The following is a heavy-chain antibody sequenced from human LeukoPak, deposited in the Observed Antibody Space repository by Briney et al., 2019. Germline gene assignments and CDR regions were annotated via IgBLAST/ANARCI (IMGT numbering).Heavy chain of an antibody. V-gene: IGHV1-18*01. J-gene: IGHJ4*02. CDR3: AKDRERWLRLFDY. CDR1: GYTFVSYA. CDR2: ISPYNGNT. D-gene: IGHD5-24*01. Sequence: ASVKVSCKAAGYTFVSYANNWVRQAPGRGPEWMGWISPYNGNTNYAEKFQGRVSMTTDTSTSTAYMELRSLRSDDTAVYYCAKDRERWLRLFDYWGQGTLVTVSS.